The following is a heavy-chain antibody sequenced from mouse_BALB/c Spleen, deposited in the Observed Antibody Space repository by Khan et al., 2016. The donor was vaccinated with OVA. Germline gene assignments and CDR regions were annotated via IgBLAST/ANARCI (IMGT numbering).Heavy chain of an antibody. CDR2: ISDLAYTI. J-gene: IGHJ3*01. CDR3: ARGGGTAPFAY. CDR1: GFTFSDYG. D-gene: IGHD1-2*01. Sequence: EVELVESGGGLVQPGGSRKLSCAASGFTFSDYGMAWVRQAPGKGPEWVAFISDLAYTIYYADTVTGRFTISRENAKNTLYPEMSSMRSEDTAIYYCARGGGTAPFAYWGLGTLVTVSA. V-gene: IGHV5-15*02.